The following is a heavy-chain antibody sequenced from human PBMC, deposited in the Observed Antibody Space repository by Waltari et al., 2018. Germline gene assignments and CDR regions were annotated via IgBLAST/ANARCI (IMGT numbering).Heavy chain of an antibody. D-gene: IGHD3-22*01. CDR3: ARCSGYYDSSGYYPPNYYYGMDV. J-gene: IGHJ6*02. Sequence: QVQLQESGPGLVKPSETLSLTCTVSGGSISSHYWSWIRQPPGQGLEWVGYIYYSGSTNYNPSLKSRVTISVDTSKNQFSLKLSSVTAADTAVYYCARCSGYYDSSGYYPPNYYYGMDVWGQGTTVTVSS. CDR2: IYYSGST. V-gene: IGHV4-59*11. CDR1: GGSISSHY.